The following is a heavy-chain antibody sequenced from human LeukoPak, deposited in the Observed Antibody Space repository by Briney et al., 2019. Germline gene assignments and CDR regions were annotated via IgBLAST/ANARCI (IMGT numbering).Heavy chain of an antibody. Sequence: ETLSLTCTVSGGSISSYYWSWIRQPPGKGLEWIGYIYYSGSTNYNPSLKSRVTISVDTSKNQFSLKLSSVTAADTAVYYCARSEWSNRRGGMDVWGQGTTVTVSS. CDR2: IYYSGST. V-gene: IGHV4-59*01. CDR3: ARSEWSNRRGGMDV. J-gene: IGHJ6*02. CDR1: GGSISSYY. D-gene: IGHD3-3*01.